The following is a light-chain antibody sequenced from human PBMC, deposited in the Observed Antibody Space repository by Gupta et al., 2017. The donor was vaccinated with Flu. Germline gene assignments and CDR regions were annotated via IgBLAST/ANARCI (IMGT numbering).Light chain of an antibody. CDR2: EVS. J-gene: IGLJ3*02. CDR3: CSDAGSSTPLV. CDR1: SSDVGSYNL. V-gene: IGLV2-23*02. Sequence: ITIYCTGTSSDVGSYNLVSWYQQHPGKAPKLMVYEVSKRPSEVSNSFSGSKSGNTASLTIAGLQAEEEADYYCCSDAGSSTPLVFGGGTKLTVL.